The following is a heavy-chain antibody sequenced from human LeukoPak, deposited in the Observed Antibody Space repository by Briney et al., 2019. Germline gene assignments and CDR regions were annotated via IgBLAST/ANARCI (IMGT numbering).Heavy chain of an antibody. D-gene: IGHD6-19*01. CDR1: GGSISSSSYY. V-gene: IGHV4-39*07. CDR2: IYYSGST. J-gene: IGHJ6*03. CDR3: ARDSGWYPYYYYMDV. Sequence: SETLSLTCTVSGGSISSSSYYWGWTRQPPGKGLEWIGSIYYSGSTYYNPSLKSRVTISVDTSKNQFSLNLSSVTAADTAVYYCARDSGWYPYYYYMDVRGKGTTVTVSS.